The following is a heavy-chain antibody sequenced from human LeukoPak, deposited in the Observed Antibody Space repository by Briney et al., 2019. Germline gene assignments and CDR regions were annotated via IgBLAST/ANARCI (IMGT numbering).Heavy chain of an antibody. CDR3: AREPPPQYDFWSGYLANYYYYGMDV. D-gene: IGHD3-3*01. CDR1: GYTFTSYG. Sequence: ASVKVSCKASGYTFTSYGIGWVRQAPGQGLEWMGWISAYNGNTNYAQKLQGRVTMTTDTSTSTAYMELRSLRSDDTAVYYCAREPPPQYDFWSGYLANYYYYGMDVWGQGTTVTVSS. CDR2: ISAYNGNT. J-gene: IGHJ6*02. V-gene: IGHV1-18*01.